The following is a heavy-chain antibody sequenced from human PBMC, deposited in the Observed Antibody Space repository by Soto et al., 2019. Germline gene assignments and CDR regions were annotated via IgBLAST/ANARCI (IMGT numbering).Heavy chain of an antibody. D-gene: IGHD3-10*01. Sequence: EVQLLESGGGLVQPGGSLPLSCVASGFTFSHYAMSWVRQAPGKGLEWVSALSGSDGSTYYADSVKGRFTISRDNSKNTLYLQMNSLRAEDTAVYYCAKDSRVTMVRGVIIPPGYWGQGTLVTVSS. CDR1: GFTFSHYA. CDR3: AKDSRVTMVRGVIIPPGY. CDR2: LSGSDGST. J-gene: IGHJ4*02. V-gene: IGHV3-23*01.